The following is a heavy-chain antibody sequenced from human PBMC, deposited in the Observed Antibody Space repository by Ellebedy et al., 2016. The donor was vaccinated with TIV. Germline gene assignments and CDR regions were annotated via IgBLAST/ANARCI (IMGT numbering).Heavy chain of an antibody. CDR2: IYQDGSTH. CDR1: GFSFRSYW. J-gene: IGHJ5*02. Sequence: GESLKISCVASGFSFRSYWMSWVRQAPGQGLEWVANIYQDGSTHYYVDSVKGRFTISRDHATNSLFLQMNSLSVEDTAGYSGARRGSYGDYAVQVNSWFDRWGRGTLVSVSS. V-gene: IGHV3-7*01. CDR3: ARRGSYGDYAVQVNSWFDR. D-gene: IGHD3-16*01.